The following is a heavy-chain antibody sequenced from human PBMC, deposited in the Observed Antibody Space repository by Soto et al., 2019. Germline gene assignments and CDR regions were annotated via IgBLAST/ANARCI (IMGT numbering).Heavy chain of an antibody. D-gene: IGHD3-3*01. CDR3: NRGSEYDFWSGYL. CDR1: GGTSTRYA. J-gene: IGHJ4*02. Sequence: QERLVQSGAEVRKPGSSVKVSCKVTGGTSTRYAINWVRQAPGQGLEWMGGIVPMFGTSKYAQKFQGRVTITADTTTNRAYMELRRLRCEDTAVYYCNRGSEYDFWSGYLWGQGTRVSVSS. CDR2: IVPMFGTS. V-gene: IGHV1-69*06.